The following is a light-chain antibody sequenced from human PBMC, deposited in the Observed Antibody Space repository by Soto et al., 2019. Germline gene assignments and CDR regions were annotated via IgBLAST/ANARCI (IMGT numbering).Light chain of an antibody. CDR2: GNS. V-gene: IGLV1-40*01. CDR1: RSNIGAGYD. CDR3: QSYDSSLSGYVV. Sequence: QSVLTQPPSVSGAPGQRVTISCTGSRSNIGAGYDVHWYQQLPGTAPKLLIYGNSNRPSGVPDRFSGSKSGTSASLAITGLQAEDEADYYCQSYDSSLSGYVVFGGGTKLTRP. J-gene: IGLJ2*01.